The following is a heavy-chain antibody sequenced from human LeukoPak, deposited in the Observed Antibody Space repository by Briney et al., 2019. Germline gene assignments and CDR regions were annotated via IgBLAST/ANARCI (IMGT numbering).Heavy chain of an antibody. V-gene: IGHV1-3*01. J-gene: IGHJ4*02. D-gene: IGHD1-14*01. Sequence: ASVKVSCKASGYTFTSYAMHWVRQAPGQRLEWMGWINAGNGNTKYSQEFQGRVTITMDTSTNTAFMELRSLTSDDTAIYYCARGGPVWQPFDYWGQGTRVTVSS. CDR1: GYTFTSYA. CDR2: INAGNGNT. CDR3: ARGGPVWQPFDY.